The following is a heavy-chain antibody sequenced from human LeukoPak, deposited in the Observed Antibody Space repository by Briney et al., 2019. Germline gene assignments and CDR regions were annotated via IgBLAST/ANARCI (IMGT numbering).Heavy chain of an antibody. CDR3: AACGDIVATSV. Sequence: GGSLRLSCAASGFTFSSYEMNWVRQAPGKGLEWVSYISNSGSTIYYTDSVKGRFTISRDNAKNSLYLQMNSLRAEDTAVYYCAACGDIVATSVWGKGTTVTVSS. J-gene: IGHJ6*04. V-gene: IGHV3-48*03. CDR1: GFTFSSYE. CDR2: ISNSGSTI. D-gene: IGHD5-12*01.